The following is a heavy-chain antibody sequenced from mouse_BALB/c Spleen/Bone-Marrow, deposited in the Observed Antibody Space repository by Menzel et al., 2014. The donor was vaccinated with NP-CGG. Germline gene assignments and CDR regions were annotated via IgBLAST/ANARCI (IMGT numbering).Heavy chain of an antibody. CDR1: GYTLTGYW. CDR2: IDPSDSET. CDR3: VRKYGKGGDY. Sequence: QVQLQQSGAELVRPGASVKLSCKASGYTLTGYWMNWVKQRPGQGLEWIGMIDPSDSETHYNEMLKDKATLTVDKSSSTVCMQFSGLTSEDSAVYYCVRKYGKGGDYWGQGTTLTVSS. D-gene: IGHD2-10*02. V-gene: IGHV1-61*01. J-gene: IGHJ2*01.